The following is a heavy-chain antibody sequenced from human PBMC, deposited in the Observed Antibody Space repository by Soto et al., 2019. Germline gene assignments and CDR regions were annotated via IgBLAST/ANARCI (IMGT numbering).Heavy chain of an antibody. CDR2: ISYDGSNK. Sequence: GGSLRLSCAASGFTFSSYGMHWVRQAPGKGLEWVAVISYDGSNKYYADSVKGRFTISRDNSKNTLYLQMNSLRAEDTAVYYCARGYHSSGFPPLVDYWGQGTLVTVSS. CDR1: GFTFSSYG. CDR3: ARGYHSSGFPPLVDY. V-gene: IGHV3-30*03. J-gene: IGHJ4*02. D-gene: IGHD3-22*01.